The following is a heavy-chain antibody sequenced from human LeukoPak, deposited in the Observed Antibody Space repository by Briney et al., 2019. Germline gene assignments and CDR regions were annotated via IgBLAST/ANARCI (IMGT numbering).Heavy chain of an antibody. CDR2: ISGSGGST. Sequence: PGGSLRLSCAASGFSFSSYAMSWVRQAPGKGLEWVSAISGSGGSTYYADSVKGRFTISRDNSKNTLYLQMNSLRAEDTAVYYCAKDFVRSTAVAGNFDYWGQGTLVTVSS. D-gene: IGHD6-19*01. J-gene: IGHJ4*02. CDR1: GFSFSSYA. V-gene: IGHV3-23*01. CDR3: AKDFVRSTAVAGNFDY.